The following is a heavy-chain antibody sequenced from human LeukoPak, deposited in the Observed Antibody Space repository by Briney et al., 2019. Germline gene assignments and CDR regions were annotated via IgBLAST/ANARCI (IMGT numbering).Heavy chain of an antibody. J-gene: IGHJ4*02. D-gene: IGHD3-10*01. CDR2: ISSRSSYI. Sequence: GGSLRLSCAASGFTFSSYSTNWVRQAPGKGLEWVSSISSRSSYIYYADSVKGRFTISRDNAKNSLYLQMNSLRAEDTAVYYCARLMVRGVDYYFDYWGQGTLVTVSS. CDR1: GFTFSSYS. V-gene: IGHV3-21*01. CDR3: ARLMVRGVDYYFDY.